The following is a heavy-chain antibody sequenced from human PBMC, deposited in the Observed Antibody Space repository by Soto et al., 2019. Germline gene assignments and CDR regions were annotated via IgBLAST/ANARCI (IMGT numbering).Heavy chain of an antibody. Sequence: SGPTLVNRTEALTLTCTVSGFSLSNAKMGVSWIRQPPGKALEWLAHIISTDEKSYSTSLKSRLTISKHTSKSQVFLTMTNMDPVDTATYCCSRIRWELQDAFDIWGQGTMVTVSS. J-gene: IGHJ3*02. D-gene: IGHD1-26*01. CDR3: SRIRWELQDAFDI. V-gene: IGHV2-26*01. CDR1: GFSLSNAKMG. CDR2: IISTDEK.